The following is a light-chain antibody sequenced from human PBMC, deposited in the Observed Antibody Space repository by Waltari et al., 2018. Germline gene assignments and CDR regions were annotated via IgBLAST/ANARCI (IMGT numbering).Light chain of an antibody. CDR3: ALYMGSGIWV. Sequence: QTVVTQEPSLSVSPGGTVTLTCALSSGSISTTSYATWYQQSPGQAPRTLVYKANSRSSGVPDRFSGSILGNKAALTITGAQADDESDYYCALYMGSGIWVFGGGTKLTV. CDR2: KAN. J-gene: IGLJ3*02. V-gene: IGLV8-61*01. CDR1: SGSISTTSY.